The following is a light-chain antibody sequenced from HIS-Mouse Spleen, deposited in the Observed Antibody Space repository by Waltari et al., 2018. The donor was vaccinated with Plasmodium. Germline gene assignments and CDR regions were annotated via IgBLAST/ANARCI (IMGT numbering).Light chain of an antibody. Sequence: EIVMTQSPATLSVSPGERATLSCRASQSVSSNLAWYQQNPGKAPRLSIYGASTRATGIPASFSGSGSGTEFTLTISSLQSEDFAVYYCQQYNNWSFTFGPGTKVDIK. CDR1: QSVSSN. CDR3: QQYNNWSFT. V-gene: IGKV3-15*01. CDR2: GAS. J-gene: IGKJ3*01.